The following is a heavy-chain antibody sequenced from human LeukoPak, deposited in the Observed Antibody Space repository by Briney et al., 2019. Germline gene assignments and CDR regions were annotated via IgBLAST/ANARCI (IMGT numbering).Heavy chain of an antibody. CDR1: GFTFSSYG. J-gene: IGHJ4*02. CDR3: AKDRVLAVAGTLDY. V-gene: IGHV3-30*18. Sequence: GGSLRLSCAASGFTFSSYGMHWVRQAPGKGLEWVAVISYDGSNKYYADSVKGRFTISRDSSKNTLYLQMNSLRAEDTAVYYCAKDRVLAVAGTLDYWGQGTLVTVSS. D-gene: IGHD6-19*01. CDR2: ISYDGSNK.